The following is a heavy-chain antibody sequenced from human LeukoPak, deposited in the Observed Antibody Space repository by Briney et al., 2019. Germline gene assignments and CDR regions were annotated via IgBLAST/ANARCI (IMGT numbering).Heavy chain of an antibody. J-gene: IGHJ4*02. Sequence: PGGSLRLSYAASGFTFSDYPMNWVRQTPGKGLEWVSYISSTGVIYYADSVRGRFSISRDNAMNSVYMQMNSLRAEDTALYYCARDHNWGFDYWGRGTLVTVSS. D-gene: IGHD7-27*01. CDR1: GFTFSDYP. V-gene: IGHV3-69-1*01. CDR2: ISSTGVI. CDR3: ARDHNWGFDY.